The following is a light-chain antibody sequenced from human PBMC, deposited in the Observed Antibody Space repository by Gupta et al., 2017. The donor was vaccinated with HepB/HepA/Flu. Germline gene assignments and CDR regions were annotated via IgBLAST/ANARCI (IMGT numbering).Light chain of an antibody. V-gene: IGKV3-15*01. J-gene: IGKJ1*01. CDR3: QQYNNWPPWT. CDR1: QSVSSN. Sequence: IVMTQSPATLSVSPGERATLSCRASQSVSSNLAWYQQKPGQAPRLLIYGASTRAIGIPARFIGSGSGTEFTLTISSLQSEDFAVYYCQQYNNWPPWTFGQGTKVEIK. CDR2: GAS.